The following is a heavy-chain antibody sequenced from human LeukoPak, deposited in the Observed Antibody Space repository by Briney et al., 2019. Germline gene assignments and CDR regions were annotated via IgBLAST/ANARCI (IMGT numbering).Heavy chain of an antibody. J-gene: IGHJ4*02. D-gene: IGHD3-9*01. CDR1: GFTVSSNY. CDR3: ARDRLHYDSLTGYPAD. V-gene: IGHV3-66*01. Sequence: PTGGSLRLSCADSGFTVSSNYMRWVRQAPGKGLERVSVIYSGGSTHYADSVKGRFTISRDNSKNTLYLQMNSLRAEDTAVYYCARDRLHYDSLTGYPADWGQGTLVTVSS. CDR2: IYSGGST.